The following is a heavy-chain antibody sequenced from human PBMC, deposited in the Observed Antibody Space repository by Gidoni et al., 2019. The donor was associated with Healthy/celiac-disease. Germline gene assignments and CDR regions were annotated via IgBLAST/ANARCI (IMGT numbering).Heavy chain of an antibody. CDR3: ARGTPTDFEGGDGMDV. V-gene: IGHV1-69*01. J-gene: IGHJ6*02. CDR1: GGTFSSYA. CDR2: IIPIFGTA. D-gene: IGHD3-16*01. Sequence: TASGGTFSSYAISWVRQAPGQGLEWMGGIIPIFGTANYAQKFQGRGTITADEYTSTDYMELSSRRSEDTAVYYCARGTPTDFEGGDGMDVWGQGTTVTVSS.